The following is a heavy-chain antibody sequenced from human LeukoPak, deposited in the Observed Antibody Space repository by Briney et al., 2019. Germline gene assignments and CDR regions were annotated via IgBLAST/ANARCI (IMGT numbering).Heavy chain of an antibody. Sequence: ASVKVSCKASGYTFTSYGISWVRQAPGQGLEWMGWISAYNGNTNYAQKLQGRVTMTTDTSTSTAYMELRSLRSDDTAVYYCARDGLYYEILTGYYSPFDYWGQGTLVTVSS. J-gene: IGHJ4*02. V-gene: IGHV1-18*04. CDR1: GYTFTSYG. D-gene: IGHD3-9*01. CDR3: ARDGLYYEILTGYYSPFDY. CDR2: ISAYNGNT.